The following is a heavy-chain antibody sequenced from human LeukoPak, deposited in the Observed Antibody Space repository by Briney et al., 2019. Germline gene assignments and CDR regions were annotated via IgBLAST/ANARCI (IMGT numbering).Heavy chain of an antibody. Sequence: GGSLRLSCAASGFTFSSYAMSWVRQAPGKGLEWVSAISGSGGSTYYADSVKGRFTISRDNSKNTLYLQMNSLRAEDTAVYYCAKDQGGRWLQSGYYYMDVWGKGTTVTVSS. CDR3: AKDQGGRWLQSGYYYMDV. D-gene: IGHD5-24*01. V-gene: IGHV3-23*01. J-gene: IGHJ6*03. CDR1: GFTFSSYA. CDR2: ISGSGGST.